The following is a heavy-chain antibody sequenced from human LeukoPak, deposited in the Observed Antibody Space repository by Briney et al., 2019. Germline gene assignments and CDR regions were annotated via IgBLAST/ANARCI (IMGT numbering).Heavy chain of an antibody. Sequence: GGSLRLSCAASGFTFSSYAMSWVRQAPGKGLEWVAVIWYDGGNKYYSDSVKGRFTISRDNSKNTLYLQMNSLRAEDTAVYYCASSIVAVATGIEYWGQGTLVTVSS. CDR3: ASSIVAVATGIEY. D-gene: IGHD6-6*01. V-gene: IGHV3-33*08. CDR1: GFTFSSYA. CDR2: IWYDGGNK. J-gene: IGHJ4*02.